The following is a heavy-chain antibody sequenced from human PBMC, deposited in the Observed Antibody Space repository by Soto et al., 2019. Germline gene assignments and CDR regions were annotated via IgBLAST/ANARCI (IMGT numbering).Heavy chain of an antibody. CDR3: ARGPPYRSWYRFFFDY. J-gene: IGHJ4*01. Sequence: XVSLRLSCAASGFSFSSYSMNWVRQAPGRGLEWVSYISSSSSTIYYADSVKGRFTISRDNAKNSLYLQMNSLRDEDTAVYYCARGPPYRSWYRFFFDYSGHGTLVTSPQ. CDR2: ISSSSSTI. CDR1: GFSFSSYS. D-gene: IGHD6-13*01. V-gene: IGHV3-48*02.